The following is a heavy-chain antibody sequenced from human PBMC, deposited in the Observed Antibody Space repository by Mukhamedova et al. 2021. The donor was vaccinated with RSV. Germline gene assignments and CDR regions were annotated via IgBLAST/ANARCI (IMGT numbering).Heavy chain of an antibody. Sequence: GFTFSSYAMHWVRQAPGKGLEWVAVISYDGSNKYYADSVKGRFTISRDNSKNTLYLQMNSLRAEDTAVYYCARDSVEMATGGYFD. CDR3: ARDSVEMATGGYFD. J-gene: IGHJ4*03. CDR1: GFTFSSYA. CDR2: ISYDGSNK. D-gene: IGHD5-24*01. V-gene: IGHV3-30*04.